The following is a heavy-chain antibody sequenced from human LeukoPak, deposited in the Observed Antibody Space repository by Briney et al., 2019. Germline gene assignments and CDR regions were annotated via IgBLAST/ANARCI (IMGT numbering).Heavy chain of an antibody. Sequence: PGGSLRLSCEVSGLSFSNYWMHWVRQAPGKGLVWVARTNLHGTAVDYADSVKGRFIISRDNAKNTLFLQMNSLRAEDTAVYYCAKWAGGDGYSEYCFDYWGQGTLVTVSS. CDR1: GLSFSNYW. V-gene: IGHV3-74*01. CDR2: TNLHGTAV. CDR3: AKWAGGDGYSEYCFDY. D-gene: IGHD5-24*01. J-gene: IGHJ4*02.